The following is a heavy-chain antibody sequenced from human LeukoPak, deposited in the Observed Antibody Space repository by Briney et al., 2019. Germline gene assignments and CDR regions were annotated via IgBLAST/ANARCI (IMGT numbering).Heavy chain of an antibody. CDR1: GYSFTSYW. V-gene: IGHV5-51*01. CDR2: IYPGDSDT. D-gene: IGHD5-18*01. J-gene: IGHJ3*02. Sequence: GEFLKISCKGSGYSFTSYWVGWVRQMPGKGLEWMGIIYPGDSDTRYSPSFQGQVTISADKSISTAYLQWSSLKASDAAKYYCARHGIQLWSDDAFDIWGQGTMVTDSS. CDR3: ARHGIQLWSDDAFDI.